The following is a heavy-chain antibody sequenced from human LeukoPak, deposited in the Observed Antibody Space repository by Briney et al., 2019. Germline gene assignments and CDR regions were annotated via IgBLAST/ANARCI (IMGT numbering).Heavy chain of an antibody. CDR3: AKRILLWFGELKYFDY. Sequence: GGSLRLSCAASGFTFSSYGMSWVRQAPGKGLEWVSAISGSGGSTYYADSVKGRFTTSRDNSKNTLYLQMNSLRAEDTAVYYCAKRILLWFGELKYFDYWGQGTLVTVSS. J-gene: IGHJ4*02. CDR2: ISGSGGST. D-gene: IGHD3-10*01. V-gene: IGHV3-23*01. CDR1: GFTFSSYG.